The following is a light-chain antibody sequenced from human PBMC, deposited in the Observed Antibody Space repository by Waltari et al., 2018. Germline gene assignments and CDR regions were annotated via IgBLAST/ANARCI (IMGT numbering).Light chain of an antibody. CDR2: WAS. CDR1: QSVLYSSNNKNY. Sequence: IVMTQSPDSLAVSLGERATINCKSSQSVLYSSNNKNYLAWYQQKPGQPPNLLIYWASTRESGVPDRFSGSGSGTDFTLTISSLQAEDVAVYYCQHYYSSPRTFGQGTSVEIK. CDR3: QHYYSSPRT. V-gene: IGKV4-1*01. J-gene: IGKJ1*01.